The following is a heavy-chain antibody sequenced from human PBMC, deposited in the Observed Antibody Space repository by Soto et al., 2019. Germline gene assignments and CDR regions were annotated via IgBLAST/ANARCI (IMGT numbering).Heavy chain of an antibody. CDR3: ATHGATTMARGAMKHYYYVMDV. V-gene: IGHV1-69*06. CDR2: IIPIFDTP. Sequence: QVQLVQSGAEAGKPGSSVKVSCRASGGIFSSFTISWVRQAPGQGLEWLGGIIPIFDTPTYAQNFQGRVTITPDKSTNPVYMELSSLRSEDTAVYYCATHGATTMARGAMKHYYYVMDVWGQGTTVTVSS. J-gene: IGHJ6*02. CDR1: GGIFSSFT. D-gene: IGHD3-10*01.